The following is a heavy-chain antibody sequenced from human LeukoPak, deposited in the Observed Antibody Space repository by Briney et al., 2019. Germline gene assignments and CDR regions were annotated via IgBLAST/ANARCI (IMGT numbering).Heavy chain of an antibody. CDR2: INPNSGGT. D-gene: IGHD1-1*01. CDR1: GYTFTGYY. Sequence: GASVKVSCKASGYTFTGYYMHWVRQAPGQGLEWMGWINPNSGGTNYAQKFQGRVTMTRDTSISTAYMELSRLRSDDTAVYYCERGGYRATGTIDYWGQGTLVTVSS. J-gene: IGHJ4*02. CDR3: ERGGYRATGTIDY. V-gene: IGHV1-2*02.